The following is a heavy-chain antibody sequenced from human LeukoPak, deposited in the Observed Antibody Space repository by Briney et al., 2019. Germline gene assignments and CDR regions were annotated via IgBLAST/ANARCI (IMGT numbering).Heavy chain of an antibody. CDR3: ARVDGGGSCLDY. D-gene: IGHD2-15*01. CDR1: GFTFSSYA. V-gene: IGHV3-64*01. Sequence: GGSLRLSCAASGFTFSSYAMHWVRQAPGKGQEYVSAISSNGGSTYYANSVKGRFTISRDNSKNTLYLQMGSLRAEDMAVYYCARVDGGGSCLDYWGQGTLVTVSS. J-gene: IGHJ4*02. CDR2: ISSNGGST.